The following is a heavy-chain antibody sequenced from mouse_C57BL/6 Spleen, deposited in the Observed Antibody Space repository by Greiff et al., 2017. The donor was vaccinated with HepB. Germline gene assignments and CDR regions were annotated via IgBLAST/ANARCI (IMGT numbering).Heavy chain of an antibody. J-gene: IGHJ1*03. V-gene: IGHV5-17*01. CDR3: ARGGKGWYFDV. D-gene: IGHD1-1*02. CDR1: GFTFSDYG. Sequence: VKLMESGGGLVKPGGSLKLSCAASGFTFSDYGMHWVRQAPEKGLEWVAYISSGSSTIYYADTVKGRFTISRDNAKNTLFLQMTSLRSEDTAMYYCARGGKGWYFDVWGTGTTVTVSS. CDR2: ISSGSSTI.